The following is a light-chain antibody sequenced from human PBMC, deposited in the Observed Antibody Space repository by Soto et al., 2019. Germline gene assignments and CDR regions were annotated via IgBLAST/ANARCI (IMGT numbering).Light chain of an antibody. CDR2: VAS. CDR3: QQSYSTPRT. Sequence: DLQMTQSPSSLSASVGDRVTVTCRASQSTNRYLSWYQQKPGKAPKLLISVASSLQSGVPSRFSGSGSGTDFTLTISSLQPEDSATYFCQQSYSTPRTFGQGTKLEIK. CDR1: QSTNRY. J-gene: IGKJ2*02. V-gene: IGKV1-39*01.